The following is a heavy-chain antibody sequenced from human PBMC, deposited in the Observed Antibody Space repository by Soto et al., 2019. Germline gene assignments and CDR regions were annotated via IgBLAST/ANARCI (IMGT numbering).Heavy chain of an antibody. J-gene: IGHJ4*02. V-gene: IGHV1-46*01. CDR1: GYTFTSYH. D-gene: IGHD6-19*01. CDR3: ARQGTSGGSGNYYFDY. CDR2: IDPSGGST. Sequence: ASVKVSCKASGYTFTSYHMHWVRQAPGQGLEWMGIIDPSGGSTSYAQKFQGRVTMTSDTSTSTVYMELSSLRSEDTAVYYCARQGTSGGSGNYYFDYWGQGTLVTVSS.